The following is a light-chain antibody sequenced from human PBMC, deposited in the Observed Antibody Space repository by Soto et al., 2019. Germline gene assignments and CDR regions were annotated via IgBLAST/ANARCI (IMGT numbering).Light chain of an antibody. J-gene: IGLJ1*01. Sequence: VLSHPRSACRTPRHRVTISCSGSSPNIAGNTVIWYQLLPGTAPKLLMHTNDQRPSGVPDRFSGSKSGSSASLAISGLQSEDEADYYCSAWDDSLHGPVFGTGTKVTVL. CDR2: TND. CDR3: SAWDDSLHGPV. CDR1: SPNIAGNT. V-gene: IGLV1-44*01.